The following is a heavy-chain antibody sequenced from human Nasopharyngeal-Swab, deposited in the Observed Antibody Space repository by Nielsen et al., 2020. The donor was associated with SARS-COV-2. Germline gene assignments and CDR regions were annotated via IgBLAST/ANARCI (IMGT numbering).Heavy chain of an antibody. CDR3: ARDWRGRYFDY. V-gene: IGHV3-11*05. CDR2: ISSSSSYT. Sequence: GEPLKISCAASGFTFCDYYMSWIRQAPGKGLEWVSYISSSSSYTNYADSVKGRFTISRDNAKNSLYLQMNSLRAEDTAVYYCARDWRGRYFDYWGQGTLVTVSS. J-gene: IGHJ4*02. D-gene: IGHD3-10*01. CDR1: GFTFCDYY.